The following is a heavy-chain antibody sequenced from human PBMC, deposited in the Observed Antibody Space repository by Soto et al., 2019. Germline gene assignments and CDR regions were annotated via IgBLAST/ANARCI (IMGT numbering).Heavy chain of an antibody. CDR1: GYSFTSYW. J-gene: IGHJ4*02. CDR3: ARERAYSYGSGNYTGY. D-gene: IGHD3-10*01. V-gene: IGHV5-51*01. CDR2: IYPGDSNT. Sequence: GESLKISCKGSGYSFTSYWIGWVRQMPGKGLEWMGIIYPGDSNTRYSPSFQGQVTISADKSITTAYLQWSSLKASDTAMYYCARERAYSYGSGNYTGYWGQGTLVTVSS.